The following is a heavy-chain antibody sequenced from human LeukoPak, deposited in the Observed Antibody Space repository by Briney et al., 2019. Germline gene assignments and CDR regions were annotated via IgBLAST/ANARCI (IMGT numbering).Heavy chain of an antibody. D-gene: IGHD2-15*01. V-gene: IGHV4-39*07. CDR3: ARSGLLPDAFDI. CDR2: IYYSGST. J-gene: IGHJ3*02. Sequence: SETLSLTCTVSGGSISSSSYYWGWIRQPPGKGLEWIGSIYYSGSTYYNPSLKSRVTISVDTSKNQFSLKLSSVTAADTAVYYCARSGLLPDAFDIWGQGTMVTVSS. CDR1: GGSISSSSYY.